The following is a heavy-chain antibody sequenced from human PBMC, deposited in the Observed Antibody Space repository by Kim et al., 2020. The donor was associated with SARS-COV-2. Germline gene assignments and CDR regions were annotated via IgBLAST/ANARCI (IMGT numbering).Heavy chain of an antibody. Sequence: GGSLRLSCAASGFTFSTYGMHWVRQAPGKGLEWVAVIWSDGSNKYYADSVKGRFTISRDNSKNTMYLQMNNLRAEDMALYYCARAVGPYDYWGQGTLVTVPS. CDR1: GFTFSTYG. CDR2: IWSDGSNK. J-gene: IGHJ4*02. CDR3: ARAVGPYDY. D-gene: IGHD1-26*01. V-gene: IGHV3-33*01.